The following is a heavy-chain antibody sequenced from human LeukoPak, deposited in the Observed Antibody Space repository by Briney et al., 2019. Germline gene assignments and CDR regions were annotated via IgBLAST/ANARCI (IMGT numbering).Heavy chain of an antibody. J-gene: IGHJ4*02. Sequence: GGSLRLSCAASGFTFSDYYMSWIRQAPGKGLEWVSYISSSGSTIYYADSVKGRFTISRDNAKNSLYLQMNSLRAEDTAVYYCARAPRAGYDSSGSILYYFDYWGQGTLVTVSS. V-gene: IGHV3-11*04. CDR2: ISSSGSTI. CDR3: ARAPRAGYDSSGSILYYFDY. D-gene: IGHD3-22*01. CDR1: GFTFSDYY.